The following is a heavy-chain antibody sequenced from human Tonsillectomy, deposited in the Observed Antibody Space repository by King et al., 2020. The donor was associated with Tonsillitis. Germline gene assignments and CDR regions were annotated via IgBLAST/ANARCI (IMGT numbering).Heavy chain of an antibody. CDR3: ARGRFCSSTSCYTRFLVNY. J-gene: IGHJ4*02. CDR2: ISSSGSTI. Sequence: HVQLVESGGCLVKPGGSLRLSCAASGFTFSDYYMSWIRQAPGKGLEWVSYISSSGSTIYSADSVKGRFTISRDNAKNSLYLQMNSLRAEDTAVYYCARGRFCSSTSCYTRFLVNYWGQGTLVTVSS. CDR1: GFTFSDYY. V-gene: IGHV3-11*01. D-gene: IGHD2-2*02.